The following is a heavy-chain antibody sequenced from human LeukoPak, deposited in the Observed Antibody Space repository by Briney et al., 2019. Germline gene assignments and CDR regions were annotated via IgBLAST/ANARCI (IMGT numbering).Heavy chain of an antibody. Sequence: GSLRVSCAASGYTFTDYGINWVRQVPGQGPEWMGWISTLYGNKNYAQKFQGRLTLTSDTSTSTAFLELTSLASDDAAVYYCARARSGGSSWYWDRWGQGTLITVSS. CDR1: GYTFTDYG. V-gene: IGHV1-18*01. CDR2: ISTLYGNK. D-gene: IGHD2-8*02. CDR3: ARARSGGSSWYWDR. J-gene: IGHJ5*02.